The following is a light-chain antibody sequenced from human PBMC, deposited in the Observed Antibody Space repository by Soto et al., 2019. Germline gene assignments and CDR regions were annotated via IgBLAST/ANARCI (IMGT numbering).Light chain of an antibody. CDR1: QSVSSY. CDR2: DAS. Sequence: EIVLTQSPATLSLSPGERATLSCRASQSVSSYLAWYQQKPGQAPRLLIYDASARATGIPARFSGSASGTDFTLTISSLQPEDFASYYCQQLNSYLFTFGQGTRLEIK. J-gene: IGKJ5*01. V-gene: IGKV3-11*01. CDR3: QQLNSYLFT.